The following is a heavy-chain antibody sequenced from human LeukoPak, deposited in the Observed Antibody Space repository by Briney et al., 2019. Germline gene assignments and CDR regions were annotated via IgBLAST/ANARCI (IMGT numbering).Heavy chain of an antibody. J-gene: IGHJ3*02. Sequence: GGSLRLSCAASGFTFDDYAMHWVRQAPGKGLEWVSGISWNSGSIGYADSVKGRFTISRDNAKNSLYLQMNSLRAEDTALYYCAKEANIGVVVTAIARAFDIWGQGTMVTVSS. CDR1: GFTFDDYA. D-gene: IGHD2-21*02. CDR2: ISWNSGSI. CDR3: AKEANIGVVVTAIARAFDI. V-gene: IGHV3-9*01.